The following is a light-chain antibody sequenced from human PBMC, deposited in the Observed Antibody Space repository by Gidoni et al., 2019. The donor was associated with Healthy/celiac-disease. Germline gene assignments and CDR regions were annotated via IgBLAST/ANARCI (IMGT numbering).Light chain of an antibody. Sequence: EIVLTQSQATLSLSPGERATLSCRASQSVSSYLAWYQQKPGQAPRLLINDASNRATGIPARFSGSGSGTDFTLTISSLEPEDVAVYYCQQRSNWPPYTFGQGTKLEIK. V-gene: IGKV3-11*01. CDR1: QSVSSY. CDR2: DAS. J-gene: IGKJ2*01. CDR3: QQRSNWPPYT.